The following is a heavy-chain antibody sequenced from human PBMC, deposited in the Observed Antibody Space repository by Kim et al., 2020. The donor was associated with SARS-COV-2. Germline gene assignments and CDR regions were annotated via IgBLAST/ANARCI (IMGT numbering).Heavy chain of an antibody. CDR1: GFTFSNAW. D-gene: IGHD3-10*01. J-gene: IGHJ4*02. V-gene: IGHV3-15*01. Sequence: GGSLRLSCAASGFTFSNAWMSWVRQAPGKGLEWVGRIKSKTDGGTTDYAAPVKGRFTISRDDSKNTLYLQMNSLKTEDTAVYYCTTDYGSGSSYSQVDYWGQGTLVTVSS. CDR2: IKSKTDGGTT. CDR3: TTDYGSGSSYSQVDY.